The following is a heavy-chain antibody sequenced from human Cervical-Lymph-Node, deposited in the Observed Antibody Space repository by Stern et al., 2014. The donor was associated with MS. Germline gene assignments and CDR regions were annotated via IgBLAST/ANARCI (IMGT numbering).Heavy chain of an antibody. D-gene: IGHD3-22*01. CDR3: ARVKKESEFDSSGFDS. Sequence: EVQLVESGGGLVKPGGSLRLSCAASVNWVRQAPGKGPEWVSGISSSSLYTHYADSVKGRFTISRDNAKSSLYLQLHSLRAEDTAVYYCARVKKESEFDSSGFDSWGQGTLVTVSS. V-gene: IGHV3-21*06. J-gene: IGHJ4*02. CDR2: ISSSSLYT.